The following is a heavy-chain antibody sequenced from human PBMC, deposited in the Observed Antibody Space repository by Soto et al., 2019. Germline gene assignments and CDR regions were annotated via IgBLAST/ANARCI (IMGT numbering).Heavy chain of an antibody. Sequence: GGSLRLSCEASGFMFSAYWMSWVRQAPGKGLEWVANIHGDGGKIYYVDSVRGRFTISRDNAKRSLYLQMNSLRAEDTAVYYCARDFYGGYTYGPGDYWGQGALVTVSS. CDR2: IHGDGGKI. J-gene: IGHJ4*02. CDR3: ARDFYGGYTYGPGDY. CDR1: GFMFSAYW. V-gene: IGHV3-7*01. D-gene: IGHD5-18*01.